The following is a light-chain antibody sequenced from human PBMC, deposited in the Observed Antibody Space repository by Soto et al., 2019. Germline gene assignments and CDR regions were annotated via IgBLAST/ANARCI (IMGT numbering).Light chain of an antibody. Sequence: QSALTQPASVSGSPGQSITISCTGTSSDVGSYNYVSWYQQHPGKAPKLMIYEVSDRPSGISSRFSGSKSGNTASLTISGLQTEDEADYYCSSYTSSSTLQVFGTGTKLTVL. CDR3: SSYTSSSTLQV. CDR2: EVS. J-gene: IGLJ1*01. V-gene: IGLV2-14*01. CDR1: SSDVGSYNY.